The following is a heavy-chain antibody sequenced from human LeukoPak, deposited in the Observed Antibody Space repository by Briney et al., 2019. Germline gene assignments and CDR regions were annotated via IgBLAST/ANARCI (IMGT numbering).Heavy chain of an antibody. CDR1: GGSFSGYY. Sequence: SETLSLTCAVYGGSFSGYYWSWIRQPPGKGLEWIGEINHSGSTNYNPSLKSRVTISVDTSKNQFSLKLSSVTAADTAVYYCATQVGIFGVVIPWVYWGQGTLVTVSS. CDR2: INHSGST. CDR3: ATQVGIFGVVIPWVY. V-gene: IGHV4-34*01. D-gene: IGHD3-3*01. J-gene: IGHJ4*02.